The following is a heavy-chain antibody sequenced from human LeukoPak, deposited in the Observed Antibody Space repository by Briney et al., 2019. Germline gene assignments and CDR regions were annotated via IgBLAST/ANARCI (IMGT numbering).Heavy chain of an antibody. CDR1: GFTFSSYW. CDR3: ARVVPPRDIVVVPAAIRNSWSDP. Sequence: GGSLRLSCAASGFTFSSYWMSWVRQAPGKGLEWVANIKHDGSGKYYVDSVKGRFTISGDNAKNSLYLQMNSLRAEDTPVYHCARVVPPRDIVVVPAAIRNSWSDPWGQGTLVTVSS. V-gene: IGHV3-7*01. CDR2: IKHDGSGK. J-gene: IGHJ5*02. D-gene: IGHD2-2*02.